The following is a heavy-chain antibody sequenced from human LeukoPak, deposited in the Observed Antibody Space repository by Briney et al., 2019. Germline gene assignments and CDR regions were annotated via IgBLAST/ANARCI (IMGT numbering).Heavy chain of an antibody. CDR1: GGSISSGDYY. V-gene: IGHV4-30-4*01. Sequence: SQTLSLTCTVSGGSISSGDYYWSWLRQPPGKGLEWIGYIYYSGSTYYNPSLKSRVTISVDTSKNQFSLKLSSVTAADTAVYYCARENYNPWYSSSSGWFDPWGQGTLVTVSS. J-gene: IGHJ5*02. D-gene: IGHD6-6*01. CDR2: IYYSGST. CDR3: ARENYNPWYSSSSGWFDP.